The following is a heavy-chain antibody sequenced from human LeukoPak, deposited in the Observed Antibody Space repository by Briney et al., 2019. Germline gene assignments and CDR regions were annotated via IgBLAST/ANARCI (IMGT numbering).Heavy chain of an antibody. J-gene: IGHJ3*02. D-gene: IGHD4-17*01. CDR2: ISSRGSTI. CDR1: VFTFSDYY. CDR3: ARDRSADYGDYGWLDAFDI. V-gene: IGHV3-11*01. Sequence: PGGSLRLSCAASVFTFSDYYMSWIRQAPGKGLEWVSHISSRGSTIHYADSVKGRFTISRDNAKNSLYLQMNSLRAEDTAVYYCARDRSADYGDYGWLDAFDIWGQGTMVTVSS.